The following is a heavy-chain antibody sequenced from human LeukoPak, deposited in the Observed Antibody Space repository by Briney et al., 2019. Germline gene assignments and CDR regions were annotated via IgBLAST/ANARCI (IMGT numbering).Heavy chain of an antibody. CDR3: ARSLWLRGAFDI. D-gene: IGHD6-19*01. J-gene: IGHJ3*02. CDR2: IYYSGST. Sequence: SETLSLTCTVSGGSISSYYWSWLRQPPGKGLEWIGYIYYSGSTNYNPSLKSRVTISVDTSKNQFSLKLSSVTAADTAVYYCARSLWLRGAFDIWGQGTMVTVSS. CDR1: GGSISSYY. V-gene: IGHV4-59*01.